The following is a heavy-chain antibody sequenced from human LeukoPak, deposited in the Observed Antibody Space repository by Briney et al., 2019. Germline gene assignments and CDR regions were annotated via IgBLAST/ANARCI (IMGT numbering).Heavy chain of an antibody. CDR2: IKKDGSEK. V-gene: IGHV3-7*01. J-gene: IGHJ4*02. CDR3: ARGPMVRGPDY. D-gene: IGHD3-10*01. CDR1: GFTFSSYW. Sequence: PGGSLRLSCAASGFTFSSYWMSWVRQAPGKGLEWVTNIKKDGSEKKYVDSVKGRFTISRDNSKNSLYLQLNSLRAEDTAVYYCARGPMVRGPDYWGQGTLVTVSS.